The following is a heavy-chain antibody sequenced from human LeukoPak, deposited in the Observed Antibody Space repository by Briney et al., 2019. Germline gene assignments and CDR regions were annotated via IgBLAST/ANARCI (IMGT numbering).Heavy chain of an antibody. V-gene: IGHV1-2*02. J-gene: IGHJ4*02. CDR2: INPNSGGT. CDR3: ARVTVAGTPPIDY. D-gene: IGHD6-19*01. Sequence: ASVKVSCKASGYIFTGYYMHWVRQAPGQGLEWMGWINPNSGGTNYAQKFQGRVTMTTDTSTSTAYMELRSLRSDDTAVYYCARVTVAGTPPIDYWGQGTLVTVSS. CDR1: GYIFTGYY.